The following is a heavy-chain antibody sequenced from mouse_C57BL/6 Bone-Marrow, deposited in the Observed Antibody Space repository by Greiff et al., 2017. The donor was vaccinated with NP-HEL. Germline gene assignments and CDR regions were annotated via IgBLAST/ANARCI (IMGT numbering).Heavy chain of an antibody. D-gene: IGHD2-2*01. J-gene: IGHJ2*01. Sequence: VQLHQSGAELVRPGASVKLSCTASGFNIKDYYMHWVKQRPEQGLEWIGRIDPEDGDTEYAPKFQGKATMTADTSSNTAYLQLSSLTSEDTAVYYCTRGMVTTGYYFDYWGQGTTLTVSS. CDR3: TRGMVTTGYYFDY. V-gene: IGHV14-1*01. CDR2: IDPEDGDT. CDR1: GFNIKDYY.